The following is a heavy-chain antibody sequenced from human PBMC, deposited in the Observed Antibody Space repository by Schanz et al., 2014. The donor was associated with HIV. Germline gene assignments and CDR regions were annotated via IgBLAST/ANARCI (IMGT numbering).Heavy chain of an antibody. J-gene: IGHJ6*02. Sequence: QVQLVLSGAEVKRPGASVKVSCKASGYTFIDYYVHWVRQAPGQGLEWMGGIIPIFGTANYAQKFQGRVTIIADESTSTAYMELSSLRSADTAVYFCARAAFSSEYYYGMDVWGQGTTVTVSS. V-gene: IGHV1-69*13. D-gene: IGHD3-3*02. CDR3: ARAAFSSEYYYGMDV. CDR2: IIPIFGTA. CDR1: GYTFIDYY.